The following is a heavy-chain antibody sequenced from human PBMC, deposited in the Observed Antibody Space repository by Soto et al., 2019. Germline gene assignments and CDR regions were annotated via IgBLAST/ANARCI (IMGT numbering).Heavy chain of an antibody. V-gene: IGHV4-59*08. Sequence: SETLSLTSTVSGGSISSYYWSWIRQPPGKGLEWIWYIYYSGSTNYDPSLKSRVTISVDTSKNQFSLKLSSVTAAATAVYYCARHAYSYGYFRDNWFDPWGQGTLVTVSS. CDR3: ARHAYSYGYFRDNWFDP. D-gene: IGHD5-18*01. CDR2: IYYSGST. J-gene: IGHJ5*02. CDR1: GGSISSYY.